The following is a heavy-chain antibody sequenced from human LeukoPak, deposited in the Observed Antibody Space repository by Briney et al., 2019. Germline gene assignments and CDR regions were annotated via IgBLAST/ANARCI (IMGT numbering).Heavy chain of an antibody. CDR3: ARQESEMTTPANRYFDL. V-gene: IGHV5-51*01. CDR1: GYNFAHW. J-gene: IGHJ4*02. Sequence: GESLKISCKGSGYNFAHWIGWVRQMPGKGLEWMGIIFPDDSDTIYSPSFQGQVTISADKSINTAYLQWSNLKASDSAIYYCARQESEMTTPANRYFDLWGQGTLIAVSS. D-gene: IGHD5-24*01. CDR2: IFPDDSDT.